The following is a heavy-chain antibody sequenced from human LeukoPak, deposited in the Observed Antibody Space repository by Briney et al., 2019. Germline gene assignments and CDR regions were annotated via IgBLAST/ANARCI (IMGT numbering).Heavy chain of an antibody. J-gene: IGHJ4*02. CDR3: ATDSIAAAGDDY. V-gene: IGHV3-23*01. CDR2: ISGSGGSA. Sequence: GGSLRLSCAASGFTFSSYAMSWARQAPGKGLEWVSAISGSGGSAYYADSVKGRFTISRDNSKNTLYLQMNSLRAEDTAVYYCATDSIAAAGDDYWGQGTLVTVSS. CDR1: GFTFSSYA. D-gene: IGHD6-13*01.